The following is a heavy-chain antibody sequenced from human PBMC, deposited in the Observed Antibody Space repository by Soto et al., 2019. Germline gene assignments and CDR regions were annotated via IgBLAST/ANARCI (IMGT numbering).Heavy chain of an antibody. J-gene: IGHJ6*02. CDR1: GFTFSSYA. CDR3: AKDLHESDYDFWSGYSMDV. Sequence: GGSLRLSCAASGFTFSSYAMSWVRQAPGKGLEWVSAISGSGGSTYYADSVKGRFTISRDNSKNTLYLQMNSLRAEDTAVYYCAKDLHESDYDFWSGYSMDVWGQGTKVTVYS. V-gene: IGHV3-23*01. CDR2: ISGSGGST. D-gene: IGHD3-3*01.